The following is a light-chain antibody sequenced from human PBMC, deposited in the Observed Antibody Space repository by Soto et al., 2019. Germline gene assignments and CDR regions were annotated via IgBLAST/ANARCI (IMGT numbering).Light chain of an antibody. CDR3: QQYGSSPRT. J-gene: IGKJ1*01. CDR1: QSVSRT. CDR2: DAS. V-gene: IGKV3-20*01. Sequence: EIVMTQSPATLSLSPGERATLSCRASQSVSRTLAWYQQKSGQPPRLLIYDASTRATGFPARFSGSGSGTEFTLTISRLEPEDFAVYYCQQYGSSPRTFGQGTKVDIK.